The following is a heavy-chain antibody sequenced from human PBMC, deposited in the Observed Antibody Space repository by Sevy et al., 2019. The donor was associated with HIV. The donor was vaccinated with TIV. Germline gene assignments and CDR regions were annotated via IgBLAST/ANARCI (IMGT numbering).Heavy chain of an antibody. Sequence: GGSLRLSCAASGFSFSTYWMTWVRQAPGKGLEWVATMNQDGTERDYVDSVKGRFTSSRENTNTSLFRQMNSLSAEVTGVYSGVSEGLGGFSYSLDCWGQGTLVTVSS. CDR3: VSEGLGGFSYSLDC. CDR1: GFSFSTYW. J-gene: IGHJ4*02. D-gene: IGHD3-16*01. V-gene: IGHV3-7*01. CDR2: MNQDGTER.